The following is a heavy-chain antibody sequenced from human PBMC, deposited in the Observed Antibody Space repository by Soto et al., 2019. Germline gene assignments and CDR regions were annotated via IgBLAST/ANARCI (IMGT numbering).Heavy chain of an antibody. J-gene: IGHJ3*02. CDR3: ARDGQYRTDGFDI. CDR1: GFTFSSYA. D-gene: IGHD5-12*01. Sequence: VGSLRLSCAASGFTFSSYAMHWVRQAPGKGLEWVALISYDGSNKYYADSVKGRFTISRDNSKNTLDLIMNSLRVEDTALYYCARDGQYRTDGFDIWGQGTMVTVSS. V-gene: IGHV3-30-3*01. CDR2: ISYDGSNK.